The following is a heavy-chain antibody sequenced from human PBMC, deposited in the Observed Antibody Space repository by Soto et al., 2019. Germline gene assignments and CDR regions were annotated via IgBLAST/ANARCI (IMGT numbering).Heavy chain of an antibody. CDR2: SNHVGST. J-gene: IGHJ4*02. D-gene: IGHD3-22*01. CDR1: GGSFTDYY. V-gene: IGHV4-34*01. CDR3: ARVGDTSGYFGNDY. Sequence: PSDTLSLTCAVYGGSFTDYYWSWIRQSPGRGLEWIGESNHVGSTNYNPSLKSRVTISVDTSKNQFSLSLSSVTAADTAVYYCARVGDTSGYFGNDYWGQGTPVTVSS.